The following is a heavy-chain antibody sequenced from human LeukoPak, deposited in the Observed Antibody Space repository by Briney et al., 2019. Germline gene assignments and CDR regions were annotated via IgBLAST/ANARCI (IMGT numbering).Heavy chain of an antibody. CDR1: GGSISSGDYY. CDR3: ARVELYYYGMDV. J-gene: IGHJ6*02. V-gene: IGHV4-30-4*01. D-gene: IGHD1-1*01. CDR2: IYYSGST. Sequence: PSQTPSLTCTVSGGSISSGDYYWSWIRQPPGKGLEWIGYIYYSGSTYYNPSLKSRVTISVDTSKNQFSLKLSSVTAADTAVYYCARVELYYYGMDVWGQGTTVTVSS.